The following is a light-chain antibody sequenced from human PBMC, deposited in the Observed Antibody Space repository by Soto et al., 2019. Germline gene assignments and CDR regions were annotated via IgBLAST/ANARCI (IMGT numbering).Light chain of an antibody. CDR3: SSYTSSSPLCV. Sequence: QSVLTQPASVSGSPGQSITISCTGTSSDVGGYNYVSWYQQHPGKAPKLMIYDVSNRPSGVSNRLSGSKSGNTASLTISGLQAEDEADYYCSSYTSSSPLCVFGTGTKVTVL. V-gene: IGLV2-14*01. CDR1: SSDVGGYNY. CDR2: DVS. J-gene: IGLJ1*01.